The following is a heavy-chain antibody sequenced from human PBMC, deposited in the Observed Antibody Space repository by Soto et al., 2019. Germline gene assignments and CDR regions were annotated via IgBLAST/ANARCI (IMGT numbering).Heavy chain of an antibody. J-gene: IGHJ4*02. Sequence: QVQLVQSGAEVKKPGASVKASCKASGYTFTSYYMHWVRQAPGPGLEWMGIINPSGGSTSYAQKFQDRVTMTRDTSTSTIYKELRSLRSEGTAVYYCSRGPDVRGPFHYWGQGTLVTVSS. CDR3: SRGPDVRGPFHY. CDR2: INPSGGST. V-gene: IGHV1-46*01. CDR1: GYTFTSYY.